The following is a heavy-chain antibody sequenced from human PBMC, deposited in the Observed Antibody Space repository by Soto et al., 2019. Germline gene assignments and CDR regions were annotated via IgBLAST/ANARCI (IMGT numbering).Heavy chain of an antibody. CDR3: AKDMGGSGSPDYYYYGMDV. Sequence: GWCLRLSCGACGLTFDEYVMHGGRKAPVKGLEWVSGISWNSGSIGYADSVKGRFTISRDNAKKSLYLQMNSLRAEDTALYYCAKDMGGSGSPDYYYYGMDVWGQGPTVTVYS. V-gene: IGHV3-9*01. D-gene: IGHD3-10*01. CDR1: GLTFDEYV. CDR2: ISWNSGSI. J-gene: IGHJ6*02.